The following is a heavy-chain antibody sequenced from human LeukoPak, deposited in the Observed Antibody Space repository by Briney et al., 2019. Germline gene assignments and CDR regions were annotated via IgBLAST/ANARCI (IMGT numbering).Heavy chain of an antibody. D-gene: IGHD6-19*01. CDR1: GYTFTNFG. V-gene: IGHV1-18*01. CDR3: ARAGGWAREDYKADAFDI. CDR2: ISAYNGNT. J-gene: IGHJ3*02. Sequence: GASVKVSCKASGYTFTNFGISWVRQAPGQGLGWMVWISAYNGNTNYAQKVQDRVTMTTDTSTSTAYMELRSLRSDDTAVYYCARAGGWAREDYKADAFDIWGQGTMVTVSS.